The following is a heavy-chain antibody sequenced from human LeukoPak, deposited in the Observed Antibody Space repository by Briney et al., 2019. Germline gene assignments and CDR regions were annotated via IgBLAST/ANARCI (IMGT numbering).Heavy chain of an antibody. Sequence: ASVKVSCKVSGYTLTELSMHWVRQAPGKGLEWMGGFDPEDGETIYAQKFQGRVTMTEDTSTDTAYMELSSLRSEDTAVYYCATALGSSIFGVVIVPHWGQGTLVTVSS. CDR3: ATALGSSIFGVVIVPH. V-gene: IGHV1-24*01. CDR1: GYTLTELS. J-gene: IGHJ4*02. CDR2: FDPEDGET. D-gene: IGHD3-3*01.